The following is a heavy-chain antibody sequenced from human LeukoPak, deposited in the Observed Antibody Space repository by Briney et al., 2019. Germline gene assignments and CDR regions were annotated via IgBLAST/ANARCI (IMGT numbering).Heavy chain of an antibody. J-gene: IGHJ2*01. CDR1: GGSISGYY. D-gene: IGHD4-17*01. CDR2: IYYSGRT. Sequence: PSEPLSLTCTVSGGSISGYYWSWIREPPGKGLEWIGYIYYSGRTHHNPSLKSRLTISVDTSKTQSSLKLSPVTAANTAVYYCARATTKNYWYFDLWGRGTQVTVSS. CDR3: ARATTKNYWYFDL. V-gene: IGHV4-59*08.